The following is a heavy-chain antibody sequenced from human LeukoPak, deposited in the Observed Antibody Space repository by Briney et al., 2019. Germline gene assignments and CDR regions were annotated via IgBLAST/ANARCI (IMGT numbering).Heavy chain of an antibody. Sequence: PGRSLRLSCAASGFTFSSYGMHWVRQAPGKGLEWVAVISYDGSNKYYADSVKGRFTISRDNAKNSLYLQMNSLRAEDTAVYYCARDSRLYYYDSSGYIDYWGQGTLVTVSS. CDR2: ISYDGSNK. CDR1: GFTFSSYG. J-gene: IGHJ4*02. CDR3: ARDSRLYYYDSSGYIDY. D-gene: IGHD3-22*01. V-gene: IGHV3-30*03.